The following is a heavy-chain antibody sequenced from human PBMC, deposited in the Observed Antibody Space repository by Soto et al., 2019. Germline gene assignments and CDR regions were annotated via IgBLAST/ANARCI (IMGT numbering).Heavy chain of an antibody. CDR2: IYYSGST. CDR3: ARAQGSRYLYYGMDV. D-gene: IGHD6-13*01. J-gene: IGHJ6*02. V-gene: IGHV4-30-4*01. Sequence: NPSETLSLTCTVSGGSISSGDYYWSWIRQPPGKGLEWIGYIYYSGSTYYNPSLKSRVTISVDTSKNQFSLKLSSVTAADTAVYYCARAQGSRYLYYGMDVWGQGTTVTVSS. CDR1: GGSISSGDYY.